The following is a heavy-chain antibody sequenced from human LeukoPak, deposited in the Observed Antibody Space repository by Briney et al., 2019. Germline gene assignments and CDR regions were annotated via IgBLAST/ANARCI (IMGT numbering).Heavy chain of an antibody. D-gene: IGHD1-26*01. V-gene: IGHV1-69*04. CDR1: GGTFSSYA. J-gene: IGHJ6*02. CDR3: ARSQGATTPGVVYYYYGMDV. Sequence: SVRVSCKASGGTFSSYAISWVRQAPGQGLEWMGRIIPILGIANYAQKFQGRVTITADKSTSTAYMELSSLRSEDTAVYYCARSQGATTPGVVYYYYGMDVWGQGTTVTVSS. CDR2: IIPILGIA.